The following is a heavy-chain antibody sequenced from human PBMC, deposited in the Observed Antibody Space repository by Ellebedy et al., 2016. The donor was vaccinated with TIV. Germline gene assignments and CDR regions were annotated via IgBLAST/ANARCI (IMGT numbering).Heavy chain of an antibody. D-gene: IGHD1-26*01. CDR1: GFIFGSYG. V-gene: IGHV3-33*01. Sequence: PGGSLRLSCAASGFIFGSYGMHWVRQAPGKGLEWVAVIWYHGSNKYYADSVKGRFTISRDNSKNTLYLQMSSLRAEDTAVDYCARDPGALPGGGLDYWGQGTLVTVSS. J-gene: IGHJ4*02. CDR2: IWYHGSNK. CDR3: ARDPGALPGGGLDY.